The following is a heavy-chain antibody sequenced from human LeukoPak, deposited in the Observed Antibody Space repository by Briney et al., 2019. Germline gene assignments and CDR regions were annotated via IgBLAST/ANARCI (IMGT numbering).Heavy chain of an antibody. Sequence: GGSLRLSCAASGFTFSSYAMSWVRQAPGKGLEWVSAISGSGGSTYYADSVKGRFTISRGNAKNSLYLQMNSLRAEDTALYYCAREMRVYDILTGYYTVAFDIWGQGTMVTVSS. J-gene: IGHJ3*02. CDR2: ISGSGGST. CDR1: GFTFSSYA. D-gene: IGHD3-9*01. CDR3: AREMRVYDILTGYYTVAFDI. V-gene: IGHV3-23*01.